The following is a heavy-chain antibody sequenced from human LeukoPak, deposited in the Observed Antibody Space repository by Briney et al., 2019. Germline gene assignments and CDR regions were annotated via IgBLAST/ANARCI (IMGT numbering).Heavy chain of an antibody. Sequence: SETLSLTCTVSGGSISSSSYYWGWIRQPPGKGLEWIGSIYYSGDTYYNPSLKSRVTISVDTSKNQFSLKLSSVTAADTAVYYCARGVFSHWFDPWGQGTLVIVSS. CDR2: IYYSGDT. CDR3: ARGVFSHWFDP. V-gene: IGHV4-39*01. CDR1: GGSISSSSYY. J-gene: IGHJ5*02.